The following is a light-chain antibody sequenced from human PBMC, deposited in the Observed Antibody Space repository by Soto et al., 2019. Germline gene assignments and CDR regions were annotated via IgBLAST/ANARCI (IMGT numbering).Light chain of an antibody. CDR1: GNAVSYQL. J-gene: IGLJ1*01. CDR3: CSFVGDSNDV. V-gene: IGLV2-23*02. Sequence: QSALTQPAYVSGSPGQSITISCSGNAVSYQLVSWYQQQPGKAPKLILYNVTRRPSGVSNRFSGFKSGTTASLKITGLQAEDEADYYCCSFVGDSNDVFGNGTKLTVL. CDR2: NVT.